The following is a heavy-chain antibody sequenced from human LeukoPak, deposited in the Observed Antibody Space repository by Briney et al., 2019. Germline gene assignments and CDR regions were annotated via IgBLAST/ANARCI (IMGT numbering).Heavy chain of an antibody. Sequence: GGSLRLSCAASGFTFSSYSMNWVRQAPGKGLEWVSSISSSSSYIYYADSVKGRFTISRDNAKNSLYLQMNSLRAEDTAVYHCARDISLGIAVAGRVAEYYFDYWGQGTLVTVSS. D-gene: IGHD6-19*01. CDR2: ISSSSSYI. CDR1: GFTFSSYS. V-gene: IGHV3-21*01. J-gene: IGHJ4*02. CDR3: ARDISLGIAVAGRVAEYYFDY.